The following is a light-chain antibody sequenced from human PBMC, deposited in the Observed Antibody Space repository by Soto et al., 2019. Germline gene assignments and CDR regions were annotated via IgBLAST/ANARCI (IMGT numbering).Light chain of an antibody. Sequence: EIVMTQSPATLSVSPGERATLSCRASQSISINLAWYQQRPGQAPRLLIYGASTRATGIPARFSGSGSGTDFTLTISSLQSEDFAVYYCQQYNNWPQTFGPGTKGDIK. CDR3: QQYNNWPQT. J-gene: IGKJ3*01. CDR1: QSISIN. V-gene: IGKV3-15*01. CDR2: GAS.